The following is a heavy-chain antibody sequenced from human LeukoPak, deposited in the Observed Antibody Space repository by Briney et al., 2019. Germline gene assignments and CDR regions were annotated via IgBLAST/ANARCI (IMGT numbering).Heavy chain of an antibody. V-gene: IGHV3-33*01. D-gene: IGHD3-10*01. J-gene: IGHJ6*02. Sequence: GGSLRLSCAASGFSFSSYGMNWVRQAPGKGLEWVAVIWYDGNKKYYADSVRGRFTISRDNSKNTLYLQMDSLRADDTAVYYCAYFHYGSGSYYYYGMDVWGQGTTVTVSS. CDR2: IWYDGNKK. CDR3: AYFHYGSGSYYYYGMDV. CDR1: GFSFSSYG.